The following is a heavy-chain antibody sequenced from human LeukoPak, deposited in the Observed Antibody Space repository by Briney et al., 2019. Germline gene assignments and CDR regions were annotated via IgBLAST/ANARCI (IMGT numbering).Heavy chain of an antibody. D-gene: IGHD1-1*01. CDR3: AKEGTGIHFDY. CDR1: GFTFSSNA. J-gene: IGHJ4*02. V-gene: IGHV3-30-3*01. CDR2: ISYYGGNT. Sequence: AGSLRLSCAASGFTFSSNAIHWVRQAPGKGLEWVAEISYYGGNTYYADSVKGRFTISRDNPKNTLYLQMTSLRAEDTAVYYCAKEGTGIHFDYWGQGTLVTVSS.